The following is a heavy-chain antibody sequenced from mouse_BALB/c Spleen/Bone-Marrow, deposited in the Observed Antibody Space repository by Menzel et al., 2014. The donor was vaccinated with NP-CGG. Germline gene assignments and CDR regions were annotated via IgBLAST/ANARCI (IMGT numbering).Heavy chain of an antibody. Sequence: EVQLQQSGAELVKPGASVKLSRTASGFNIKDTYMHWVKQRPEQGLEWIGRIDPANGNTKYDPKFQGKATITADTSSNTAYLQLSSLTSEDTAVYYCASYYYGSYGFAYWGQGTLVTVSA. V-gene: IGHV14-3*02. CDR1: GFNIKDTY. D-gene: IGHD1-1*01. J-gene: IGHJ3*01. CDR2: IDPANGNT. CDR3: ASYYYGSYGFAY.